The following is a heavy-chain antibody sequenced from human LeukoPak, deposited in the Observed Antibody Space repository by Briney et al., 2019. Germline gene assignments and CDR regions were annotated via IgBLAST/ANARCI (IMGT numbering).Heavy chain of an antibody. D-gene: IGHD3-10*01. CDR1: GGTFSSYA. CDR2: IIPIFGTA. V-gene: IGHV1-69*06. J-gene: IGHJ6*03. Sequence: ASVKVSCKASGGTFSSYAISWVRQAPGQGLEWMGGIIPIFGTANYAQKFQGRVTITADKSTSTAYMELSSLRSEDTAVYYCARYGSGSKSAYYYYYMDVWGKGTTVTVSS. CDR3: ARYGSGSKSAYYYYYMDV.